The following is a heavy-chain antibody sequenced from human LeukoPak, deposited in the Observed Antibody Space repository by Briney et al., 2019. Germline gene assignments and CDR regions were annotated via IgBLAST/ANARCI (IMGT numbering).Heavy chain of an antibody. CDR2: IYENGGTT. J-gene: IGHJ4*02. V-gene: IGHV3-23*01. Sequence: GGSLRLSCVGSGFTFRSHAMSWVRQAPEKGLEFVSGIYENGGTTYYADSVKGRFSISRDNSKNTLYLQMNSLRVEDTAVYYCARGRPHGNDYWGQGTLVTVSS. CDR1: GFTFRSHA. D-gene: IGHD4-23*01. CDR3: ARGRPHGNDY.